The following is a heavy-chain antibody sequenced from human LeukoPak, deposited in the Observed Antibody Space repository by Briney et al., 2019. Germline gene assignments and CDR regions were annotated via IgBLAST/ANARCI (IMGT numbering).Heavy chain of an antibody. CDR3: AREPRNDP. CDR1: GYPFTTWE. D-gene: IGHD1-14*01. V-gene: IGHV1-8*02. Sequence: AAVKVSCKTSGYPFTTWEFNGLRQPAAREGEGMGWMHHNSGHTAYAQKFQGRVTITRDTSLSAVYMAVSGLRSDDTAVYFCAREPRNDPWGEG. CDR2: MHHNSGHT. J-gene: IGHJ5*02.